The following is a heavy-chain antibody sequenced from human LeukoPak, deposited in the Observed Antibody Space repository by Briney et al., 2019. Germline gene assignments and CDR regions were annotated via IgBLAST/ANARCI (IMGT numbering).Heavy chain of an antibody. V-gene: IGHV1-2*06. J-gene: IGHJ4*02. CDR1: GYTFTGYY. Sequence: ASVKVSCKASGYTFTGYYIHWIRQTAQQGLEWMGRINPSSGVTYVVQKFQDRVTMTRDKSNSTALMEMSGLRSDDTAVYCCARRGFDYWGQGTLVTVSS. CDR3: ARRGFDY. CDR2: INPSSGVT.